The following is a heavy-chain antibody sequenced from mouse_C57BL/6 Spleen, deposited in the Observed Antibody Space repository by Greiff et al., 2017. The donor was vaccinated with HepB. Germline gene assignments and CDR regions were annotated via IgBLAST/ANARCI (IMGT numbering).Heavy chain of an antibody. V-gene: IGHV3-1*01. CDR1: GYSITSGYD. CDR3: ARGGTGPFAY. D-gene: IGHD4-1*01. Sequence: VQLKESGPGMVKPSQSLSLTCTVTGYSITSGYDWHWIRHFPGNKLEWMGYISYSGSTNYNPSLKSRISITHDTSKNHFVLKLNSVTTEDTATYYCARGGTGPFAYWGQGTLVTVSA. CDR2: ISYSGST. J-gene: IGHJ3*01.